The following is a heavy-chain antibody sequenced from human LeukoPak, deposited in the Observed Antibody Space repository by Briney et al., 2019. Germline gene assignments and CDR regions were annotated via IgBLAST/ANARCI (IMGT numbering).Heavy chain of an antibody. CDR1: GGTFSSYA. CDR2: IIPILGIA. D-gene: IGHD6-13*01. V-gene: IGHV1-69*04. Sequence: ASVKVFCKASGGTFSSYAISWVRQAPGQGLEWMGRIIPILGIANYAQKFQGRVTITADKSTSTAYMELSSLRSEDTAVYYCARDLGGRAAGTFAFDYWGQGTLVTVSS. CDR3: ARDLGGRAAGTFAFDY. J-gene: IGHJ4*02.